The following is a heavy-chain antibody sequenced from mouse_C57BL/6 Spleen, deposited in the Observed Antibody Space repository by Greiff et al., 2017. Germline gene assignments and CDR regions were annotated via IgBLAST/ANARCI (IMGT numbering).Heavy chain of an antibody. V-gene: IGHV1-52*01. CDR1: GYTFTSYW. CDR3: AREGLLP. Sequence: QVQLQQPGAELVRPGSSVKLSCKASGYTFTSYWMHWVKQRPIQGLEWIGNIYPSDSATHYNQKFKDKATLTVDKSSSTAYMQLSSLTSEDSAVYYCAREGLLPWGTGTTVTVSS. J-gene: IGHJ1*03. D-gene: IGHD1-1*01. CDR2: IYPSDSAT.